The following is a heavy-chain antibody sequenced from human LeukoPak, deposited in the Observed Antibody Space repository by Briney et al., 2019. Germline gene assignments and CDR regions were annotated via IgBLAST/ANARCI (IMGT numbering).Heavy chain of an antibody. CDR2: IYYSGST. D-gene: IGHD3-3*01. V-gene: IGHV4-59*01. J-gene: IGHJ5*02. CDR3: ARDPRGGYDSWSGSPNWFDP. CDR1: GGSISSYY. Sequence: SETLSLTCTVAGGSISSYYWSWIRQPSGKGLEWIGYIYYSGSTNYNPSLKSRVTISGDTSKNQFSLKLSSLTAADTAVYYCARDPRGGYDSWSGSPNWFDPWGQGTLVTVSS.